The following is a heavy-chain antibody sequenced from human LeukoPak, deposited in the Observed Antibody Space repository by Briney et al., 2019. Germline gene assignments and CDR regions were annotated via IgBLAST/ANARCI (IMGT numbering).Heavy chain of an antibody. Sequence: GGSLRLSCATSGFTFSTYVMSWVRQAPGKGLERVSAISDNGVGTYYADSVKGRFTISRDNSKNTLYLQMNSLRAEDTAVYYCAKSPRGYTYGHTEYYFDFWGQGTLVTVSS. D-gene: IGHD5-18*01. J-gene: IGHJ4*02. CDR2: ISDNGVGT. CDR1: GFTFSTYV. CDR3: AKSPRGYTYGHTEYYFDF. V-gene: IGHV3-23*01.